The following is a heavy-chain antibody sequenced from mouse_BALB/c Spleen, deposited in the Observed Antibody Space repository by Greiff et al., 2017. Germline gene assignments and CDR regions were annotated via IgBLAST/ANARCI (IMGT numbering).Heavy chain of an antibody. CDR3: ARSGYYGSSYWYFDV. J-gene: IGHJ1*01. CDR2: ILPGSGST. CDR1: GYTFSSYW. D-gene: IGHD1-1*01. Sequence: VQLVESGAELMKPGASVKISCKATGYTFSSYWIEWVKQRPGHGLEWIGEILPGSGSTNYNEKFKGKATFTADTSSNTAYMQLSSLTSEDSAVYYCARSGYYGSSYWYFDVWGAGTTVTVSS. V-gene: IGHV1-9*01.